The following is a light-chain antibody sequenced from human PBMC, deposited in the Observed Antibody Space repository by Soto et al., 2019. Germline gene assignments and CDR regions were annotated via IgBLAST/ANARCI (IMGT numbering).Light chain of an antibody. J-gene: IGLJ2*01. V-gene: IGLV2-8*01. CDR1: SSDVGGYNF. CDR2: DVT. CDR3: SSYAGSSVPVA. Sequence: QSALTQPLSASGSPGQSVTISCTGASSDVGGYNFVSWYQQHPGKAPKLMIYDVTKRPSGVPDRFSGSKSGNTASLTVSGLQADDEADYYCSSYAGSSVPVAFGGGTKVTVL.